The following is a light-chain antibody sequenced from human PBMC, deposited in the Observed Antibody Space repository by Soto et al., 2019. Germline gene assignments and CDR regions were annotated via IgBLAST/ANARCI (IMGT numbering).Light chain of an antibody. J-gene: IGKJ2*01. CDR1: QSISSY. V-gene: IGKV1-39*01. CDR3: QQSYSTARPGYT. CDR2: AAS. Sequence: DIQMTQSPSSLSASVGDRVTITCRASQSISSYLNWYQQKPGKAPKLLIYAASSLQSGVPSRFSGSGSGTDFTLTISSLQPEDFATYYCQQSYSTARPGYTFGQGTKLEIK.